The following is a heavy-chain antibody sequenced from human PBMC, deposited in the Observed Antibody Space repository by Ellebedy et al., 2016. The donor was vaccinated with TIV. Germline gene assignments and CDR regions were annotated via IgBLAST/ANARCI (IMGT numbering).Heavy chain of an antibody. J-gene: IGHJ2*01. CDR1: GFTFSNYW. CDR2: IKQDGSEI. CDR3: ARDPENSSNWYRYSDL. D-gene: IGHD6-13*01. Sequence: GESLKISCAVSGFTFSNYWMSWARQAPGKGLEWVATIKQDGSEIHYVDSVEGRFTISRDNAKNSLYLQMNSLRAEDTAVYYCARDPENSSNWYRYSDLWGRGTTLVSVSP. V-gene: IGHV3-7*01.